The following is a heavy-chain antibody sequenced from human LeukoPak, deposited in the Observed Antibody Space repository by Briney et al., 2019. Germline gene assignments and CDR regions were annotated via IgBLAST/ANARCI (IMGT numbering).Heavy chain of an antibody. D-gene: IGHD1/OR15-1a*01. J-gene: IGHJ3*01. V-gene: IGHV2-5*02. Sequence: ASGPTLVNPTETLTLTCTFSGFSLRSSPMGVGWIRQPPGKALEWLALIYWDDDKRYRPSLQSRLTITKGTSKNQIVLTMTNMDPVDTATYFCAHRLDLVGNWHSGAFDFWGRGTMVTVSS. CDR1: GFSLRSSPMG. CDR3: AHRLDLVGNWHSGAFDF. CDR2: IYWDDDK.